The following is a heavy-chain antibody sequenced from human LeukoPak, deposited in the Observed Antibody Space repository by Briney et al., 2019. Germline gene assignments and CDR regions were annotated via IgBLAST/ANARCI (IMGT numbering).Heavy chain of an antibody. J-gene: IGHJ5*02. CDR3: AREVLNWFAP. CDR2: ISAYNGNT. Sequence: ASVKVSCKASGYTFTSYGIRWVRPAPGQGLEWMGWISAYNGNTNYAQKLQGRVTMTTDASTSTAYMELRSLRSDDTAVYYCAREVLNWFAPWGQGTLVTVSS. V-gene: IGHV1-18*01. CDR1: GYTFTSYG.